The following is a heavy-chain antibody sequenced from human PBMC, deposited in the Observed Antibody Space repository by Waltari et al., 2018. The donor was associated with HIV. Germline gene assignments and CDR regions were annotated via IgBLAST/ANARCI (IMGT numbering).Heavy chain of an antibody. Sequence: QVQLVQSGAEVKKPGASVKVSCKTSGYTFTTYDINWVRQATGQGLEWVGWRNPNSRNIAFAQKFQGRITMTRNTSISTAYMELSGLSFEDTAVYYCARTIFLPGSTAGWYDGLDVWGQGTTVTVSS. D-gene: IGHD3-9*01. CDR1: GYTFTTYD. CDR2: RNPNSRNI. CDR3: ARTIFLPGSTAGWYDGLDV. V-gene: IGHV1-8*02. J-gene: IGHJ6*02.